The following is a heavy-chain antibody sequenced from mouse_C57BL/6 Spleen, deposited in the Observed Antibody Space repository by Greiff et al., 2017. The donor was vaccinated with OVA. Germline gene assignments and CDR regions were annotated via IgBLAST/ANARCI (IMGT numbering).Heavy chain of an antibody. Sequence: EVMLVESEGGLVQPGSSMKLSCTASGFTFSDYYMAWVRQVPEKGLEWVANINYDGSSTYYLDSLKSRFIISRDNAKNILYLQMSSLKSEDTATYYCARTAVVATDWYFDVWGTGTTVTVSS. CDR3: ARTAVVATDWYFDV. CDR1: GFTFSDYY. V-gene: IGHV5-16*01. D-gene: IGHD1-1*01. J-gene: IGHJ1*03. CDR2: INYDGSST.